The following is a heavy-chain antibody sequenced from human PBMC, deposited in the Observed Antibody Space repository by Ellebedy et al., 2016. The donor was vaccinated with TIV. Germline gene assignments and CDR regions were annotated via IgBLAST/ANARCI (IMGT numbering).Heavy chain of an antibody. D-gene: IGHD3-16*01. Sequence: SETLSLXXTVSGASISNNDFYWGWVRQPPGKALEWIAIIYHTGDTSYNPSLKSRVSMSVDTSRHQFSVRLRSVTATDTAVYYCARIGGQMRGTSWFSPWGQGIRVTVSS. CDR3: ARIGGQMRGTSWFSP. CDR2: IYHTGDT. J-gene: IGHJ5*02. V-gene: IGHV4-39*01. CDR1: GASISNNDFY.